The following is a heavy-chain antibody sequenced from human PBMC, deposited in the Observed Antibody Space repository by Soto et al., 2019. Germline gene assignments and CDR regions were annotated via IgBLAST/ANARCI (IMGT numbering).Heavy chain of an antibody. CDR1: GVMFSSCG. Sequence: AGGSLRLSCAASGVMFSSCGMMWLRQAPGEGREWVSGISGSGSRTSYADSVKGRFTISRDNSQNTLWLQMIALRAEDTAVYYCARDVKYSAFWRGYDNSLDYSDSWGQGTLVTVSS. J-gene: IGHJ4*02. CDR3: ARDVKYSAFWRGYDNSLDYSDS. V-gene: IGHV3-23*01. CDR2: ISGSGSRT. D-gene: IGHD3-3*01.